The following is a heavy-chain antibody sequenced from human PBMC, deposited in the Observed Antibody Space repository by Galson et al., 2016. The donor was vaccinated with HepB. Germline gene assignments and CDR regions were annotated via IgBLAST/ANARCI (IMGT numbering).Heavy chain of an antibody. J-gene: IGHJ6*02. V-gene: IGHV4-59*01. CDR3: ARDRQPSRYHGLHV. D-gene: IGHD1-14*01. CDR1: GGSISDYY. CDR2: IYNSGST. Sequence: ATLSLTCTVSGGSISDYYWSWIRQPPGKGLEWIGYIYNSGSTNYNPSLKSRVTISIDTPKNQFSLKVSSVTAADTAVYYCARDRQPSRYHGLHVWGQGTTVTVSS.